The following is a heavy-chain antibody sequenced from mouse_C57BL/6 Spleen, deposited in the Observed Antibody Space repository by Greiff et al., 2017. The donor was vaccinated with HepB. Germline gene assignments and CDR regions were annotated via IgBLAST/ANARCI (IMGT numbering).Heavy chain of an antibody. CDR1: GYTFTDYY. J-gene: IGHJ4*01. V-gene: IGHV1-26*01. Sequence: EVQLQQSGPELVKPGASVKISCKASGYTFTDYYMNWVKQSHGKSLEWIGDINPNNGGTSYNQKFKGKATLTVDKSSSTAYMELRSLTSEDSAVYYCARRSLLSHYAMDYWGQGTSVTVSS. CDR3: ARRSLLSHYAMDY. CDR2: INPNNGGT. D-gene: IGHD2-10*01.